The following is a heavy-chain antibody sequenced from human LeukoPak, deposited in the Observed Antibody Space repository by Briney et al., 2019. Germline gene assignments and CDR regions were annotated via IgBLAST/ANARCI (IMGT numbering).Heavy chain of an antibody. CDR3: ARAPITSPFYFDY. J-gene: IGHJ4*02. CDR1: GFIVSSNY. V-gene: IGHV3-20*04. CDR2: INWSGGST. Sequence: GGSLRLSCAASGFIVSSNYMSWVRRAPGKGLEWVSGINWSGGSTGYADPLRGRFTISRDNAKNSLYLQMDSLRAEDTALYYCARAPITSPFYFDYWGQGTLVTVSS. D-gene: IGHD2-2*01.